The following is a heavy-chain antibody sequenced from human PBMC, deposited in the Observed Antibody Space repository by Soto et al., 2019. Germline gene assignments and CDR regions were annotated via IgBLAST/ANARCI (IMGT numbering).Heavy chain of an antibody. CDR2: IYYSGST. V-gene: IGHV4-39*01. J-gene: IGHJ4*02. CDR1: GGAISSSSYY. Sequence: QLQLQESGPGLVKPSETLSLTCIVSGGAISSSSYYWGWLRQPPGKVLEWIASIYYSGSTYYNPSLGSRVTISVDTSKNQFSLKLSSVTAADTAVYYCEILRGYLDYCGQGTLVTVSS. CDR3: EILRGYLDY. D-gene: IGHD2-15*01.